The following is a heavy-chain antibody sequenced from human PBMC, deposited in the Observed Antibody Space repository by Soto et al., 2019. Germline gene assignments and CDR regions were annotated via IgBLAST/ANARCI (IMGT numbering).Heavy chain of an antibody. D-gene: IGHD3-22*01. CDR1: GGTFSSYA. Sequence: SVKVSCKASGGTFSSYAISWVRQAPGQGLEWMGGIIPIFGTANYAQKFQSRVTITADESTSTAYMELSSLRSEDTAVYYCARAPEHADSSQAGNFDYWGQGTLVTVSS. CDR3: ARAPEHADSSQAGNFDY. V-gene: IGHV1-69*13. CDR2: IIPIFGTA. J-gene: IGHJ4*02.